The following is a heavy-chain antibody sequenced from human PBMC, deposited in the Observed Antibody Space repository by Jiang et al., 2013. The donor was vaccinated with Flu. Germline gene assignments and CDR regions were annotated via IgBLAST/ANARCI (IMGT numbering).Heavy chain of an antibody. V-gene: IGHV6-1*01. CDR3: VREGSPETNWNARYFDY. J-gene: IGHJ4*02. Sequence: SQTLSLTCAISGDSVSSNSAAWNWIRQSPSRGLEWLGRTYYRSKWYNDYAASVKSRITIKPDTSKNQFSLQLNSVTPEDTAVYYCVREGSPETNWNARYFDYWGQGTQVTVSS. D-gene: IGHD1-20*01. CDR2: TYYRSKWYN. CDR1: GDSVSSNSAA.